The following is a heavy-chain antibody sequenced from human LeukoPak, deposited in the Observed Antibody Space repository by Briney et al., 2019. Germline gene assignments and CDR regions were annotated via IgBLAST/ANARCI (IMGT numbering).Heavy chain of an antibody. CDR1: GGSFSGYY. V-gene: IGHV4-34*01. Sequence: PSETLSLTCAVYGGSFSGYYWSWIRQPPGKGLEWIGEINHSGSTNYNPSLKSRVTISVDTSKNQFSLKLSSVTAADTAVYYCARGRSGYGYGLDYWGQGTLVTVSS. J-gene: IGHJ4*02. CDR2: INHSGST. D-gene: IGHD5-18*01. CDR3: ARGRSGYGYGLDY.